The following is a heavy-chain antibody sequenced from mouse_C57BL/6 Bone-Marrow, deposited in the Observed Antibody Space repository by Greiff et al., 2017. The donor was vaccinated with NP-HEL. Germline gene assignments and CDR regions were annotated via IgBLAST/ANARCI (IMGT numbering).Heavy chain of an antibody. Sequence: EVHLVESGEGLVKPGGSLKLSCAASGFTFSSYAMSWVRQTPEKRLEWVAYISSGGDYIYYADTVKGRFTISRDNARNTLYLQMSSLKSEDTAMYYCTREGFYSNYLYAMDYWGQGTSVTVSS. V-gene: IGHV5-9-1*02. CDR1: GFTFSSYA. CDR2: ISSGGDYI. D-gene: IGHD2-5*01. J-gene: IGHJ4*01. CDR3: TREGFYSNYLYAMDY.